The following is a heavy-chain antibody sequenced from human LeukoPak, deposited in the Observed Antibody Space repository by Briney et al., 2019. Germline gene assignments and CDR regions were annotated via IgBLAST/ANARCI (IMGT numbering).Heavy chain of an antibody. CDR3: AREGYSYGPGSGYYYYGMDV. Sequence: GASVTVSFRASGGTFSSYAISWVRQAPGQGLEWMGWISAYNGNTNYAQKLQGRVTMTTDTSTSTAYMELRSLRSDDTAVYYCAREGYSYGPGSGYYYYGMDVWGQGTTVTVSS. CDR1: GGTFSSYA. D-gene: IGHD5-18*01. J-gene: IGHJ6*02. CDR2: ISAYNGNT. V-gene: IGHV1-18*01.